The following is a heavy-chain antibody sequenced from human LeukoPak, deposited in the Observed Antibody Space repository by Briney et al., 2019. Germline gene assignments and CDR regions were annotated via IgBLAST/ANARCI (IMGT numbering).Heavy chain of an antibody. Sequence: SETLSLTCTVSGGSTSSYYWSWIRQPPGKGLEWIGYIYYSGSTNYNPSLKSRVTISVDTSKNQFSLKLSSVTAADTAVYYCAKVKQQLAPYDAFDIWGQGTMVTVSS. CDR2: IYYSGST. CDR1: GGSTSSYY. D-gene: IGHD6-13*01. J-gene: IGHJ3*02. CDR3: AKVKQQLAPYDAFDI. V-gene: IGHV4-59*01.